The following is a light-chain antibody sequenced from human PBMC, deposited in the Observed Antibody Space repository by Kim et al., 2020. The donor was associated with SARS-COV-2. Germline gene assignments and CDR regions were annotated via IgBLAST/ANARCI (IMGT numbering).Light chain of an antibody. CDR3: AAWDDSLNGVV. V-gene: IGLV1-44*01. Sequence: QRVTTSWSGSSSNNGSNTVNWYQQLPGTAPKLLIYSYNQRPSGVPDRFSGSKSGTSASLAISGLQSEDEADYYCAAWDDSLNGVVFGGGTQLTV. J-gene: IGLJ2*01. CDR2: SYN. CDR1: SSNNGSNT.